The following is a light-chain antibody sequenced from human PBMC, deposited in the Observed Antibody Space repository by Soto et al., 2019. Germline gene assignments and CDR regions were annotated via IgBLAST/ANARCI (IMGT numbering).Light chain of an antibody. Sequence: QSALTQPPSASGSPGQSVTISCTGTSSDVGDYNYVSWYQHHPGKATKLMIYEVNKRPSGVPYRFSGSKSGNTASLTVSGLQAEDEADYYCISYAGRNNVCPYVFGTGTKLTVL. CDR3: ISYAGRNNVCPYV. CDR2: EVN. V-gene: IGLV2-8*01. J-gene: IGLJ1*01. CDR1: SSDVGDYNY.